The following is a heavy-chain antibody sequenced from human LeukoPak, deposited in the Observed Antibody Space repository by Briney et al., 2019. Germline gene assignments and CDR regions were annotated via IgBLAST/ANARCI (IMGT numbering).Heavy chain of an antibody. D-gene: IGHD5-18*01. CDR1: GYSISSGYF. J-gene: IGHJ4*02. V-gene: IGHV4-38-2*02. CDR3: AKDTAMAYYFDY. Sequence: ASETLSLTCTVSGYSISSGYFWGWIRQPPGKGLEWIGVYHVGTTDYNPSLKSRVTISVDRSKNQMSLKLSSVTAADTAVYYCAKDTAMAYYFDYWGQGTLVTVSS. CDR2: VYHVGTT.